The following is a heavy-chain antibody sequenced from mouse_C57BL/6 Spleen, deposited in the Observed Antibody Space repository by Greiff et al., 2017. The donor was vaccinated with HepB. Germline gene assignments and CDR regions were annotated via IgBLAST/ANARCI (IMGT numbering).Heavy chain of an antibody. CDR3: HYYGSEYAMDY. CDR1: GYTFTSYW. V-gene: IGHV1-64*01. Sequence: VQLQQSGAELVKPGASVKLSCKASGYTFTSYWMHWVKQRPGQGLEWIGMIHPNSGSTNYNEKFKSKATLTVDKSSSTAYMQLSSLTSEDSAVYYCHYYGSEYAMDYWGQGTSVTVSS. J-gene: IGHJ4*01. D-gene: IGHD1-1*01. CDR2: IHPNSGST.